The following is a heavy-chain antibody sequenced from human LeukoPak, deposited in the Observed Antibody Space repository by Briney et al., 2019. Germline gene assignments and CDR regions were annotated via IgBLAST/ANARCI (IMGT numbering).Heavy chain of an antibody. CDR2: ISAYNGNT. D-gene: IGHD3-10*01. CDR1: GYTFTSYG. CDR3: ARDSVDGSGTYYNDSPDY. Sequence: ASVKVSCKASGYTFTSYGISWVRQAPGQGLEWMGWISAYNGNTECAQNLRGRVSMTTDTSTSTAYMELRSLRSDDTAVYYCARDSVDGSGTYYNDSPDYWGQGTLVTVSS. V-gene: IGHV1-18*01. J-gene: IGHJ4*02.